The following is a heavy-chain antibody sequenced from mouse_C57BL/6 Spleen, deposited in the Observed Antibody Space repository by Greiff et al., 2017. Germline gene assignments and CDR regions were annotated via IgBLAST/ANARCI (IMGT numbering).Heavy chain of an antibody. J-gene: IGHJ1*03. CDR3: ARSGYYYGSSYGYWSFDV. D-gene: IGHD1-1*01. V-gene: IGHV14-3*01. Sequence: EVQLQQSVAELVRPGASVKLSCTASGFNIKNTYMHWVKQRPEQGLEWIGRIDPANGNTKYAPKFQGKATITADTSSNTAYLQLSSLTSEDTAIYYCARSGYYYGSSYGYWSFDVWGTGTPVTVSS. CDR2: IDPANGNT. CDR1: GFNIKNTY.